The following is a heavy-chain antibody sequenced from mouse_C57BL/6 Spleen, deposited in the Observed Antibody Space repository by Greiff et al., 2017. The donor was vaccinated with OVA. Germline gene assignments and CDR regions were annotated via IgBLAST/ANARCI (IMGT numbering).Heavy chain of an antibody. CDR1: GYTFTSYW. Sequence: QVQLQQPGAELVKPGDSVKLSCKASGYTFTSYWMQWVKQRPGQGLEWIGEIDPSDSYTNYNQKFKGKATLTVDTSSSTAYMQLSSLTSEDSAVYYCARGIYYGNYDPFAYWGQGTLVTVSA. J-gene: IGHJ3*01. V-gene: IGHV1-50*01. CDR3: ARGIYYGNYDPFAY. D-gene: IGHD2-1*01. CDR2: IDPSDSYT.